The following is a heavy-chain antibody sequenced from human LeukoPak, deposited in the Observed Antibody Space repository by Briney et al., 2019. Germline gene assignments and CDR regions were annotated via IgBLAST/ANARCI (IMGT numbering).Heavy chain of an antibody. D-gene: IGHD4-11*01. Sequence: GESLKISCKGSGYTFSSYAMSWVRQAPGKGLEWVSAISGSGGSTYYADSVKGRFTISRDNSKNTLYLQMNSLRAEDTAVYYCAKDPRAIVTGLDDYWGQGTLVTVSS. CDR1: GYTFSSYA. CDR3: AKDPRAIVTGLDDY. CDR2: ISGSGGST. V-gene: IGHV3-23*01. J-gene: IGHJ4*02.